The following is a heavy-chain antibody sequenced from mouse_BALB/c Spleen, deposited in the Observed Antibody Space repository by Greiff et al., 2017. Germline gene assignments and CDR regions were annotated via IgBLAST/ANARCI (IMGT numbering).Heavy chain of an antibody. D-gene: IGHD1-2*01. V-gene: IGHV5-6*02. CDR3: AIITTATWAY. CDR1: GFTFSSYG. J-gene: IGHJ3*01. Sequence: DVKLVESGGDLVKPGGSLKLSCAASGFTFSSYGMSWVRQTPDKRLEWVATISSGGSYTYYPDSVKGRFTISRDNAKNTLYLQMSSLKSEDTAMYYCAIITTATWAYWGQGTLVTVSA. CDR2: ISSGGSYT.